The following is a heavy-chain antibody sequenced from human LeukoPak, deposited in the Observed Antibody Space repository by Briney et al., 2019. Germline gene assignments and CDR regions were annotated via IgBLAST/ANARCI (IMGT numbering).Heavy chain of an antibody. D-gene: IGHD3-16*02. J-gene: IGHJ6*02. CDR1: GGSISSYY. CDR2: IYYSGST. CDR3: ARAQTSRSYLNYYYYGMDV. Sequence: PSETLSPTCTVSGGSISSYYWSWIRQPPGKGLEWIGYIYYSGSTNYNPSLKSRVTISVDTSKNQFSLKLSSVTAADTAVYYCARAQTSRSYLNYYYYGMDVWGQGTTVTVSS. V-gene: IGHV4-59*01.